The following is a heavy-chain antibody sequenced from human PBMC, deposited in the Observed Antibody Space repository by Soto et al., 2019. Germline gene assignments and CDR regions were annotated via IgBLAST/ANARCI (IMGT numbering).Heavy chain of an antibody. J-gene: IGHJ6*02. CDR1: GDAVSSNSVA. D-gene: IGHD2-15*01. Sequence: QTLSLTCVGSGDAVSSNSVAWNWVRQSPSRGLVWLGRTYYRSRWYSDYAVSVRSRIDINADTSKNQVSLQLNSVTPEDTAVYYCARSEEDSDYYYYGMDVWGQGTTVTVSS. CDR2: TYYRSRWYS. CDR3: ARSEEDSDYYYYGMDV. V-gene: IGHV6-1*01.